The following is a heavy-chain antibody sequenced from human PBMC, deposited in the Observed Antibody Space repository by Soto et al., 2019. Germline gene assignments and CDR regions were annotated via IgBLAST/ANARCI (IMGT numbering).Heavy chain of an antibody. CDR3: ARCLHCSNGGRFDP. Sequence: QVQLQESGPGLVTPSGTLSLTCTVSGVSISSSNWWTWVRQAPGKGLEWIGEMYPSGGTTYNPALQNRATISVDNSKNHLSLTLTSVTAADTAVYYCARCLHCSNGGRFDPWGRGALVTVSS. CDR2: MYPSGGT. V-gene: IGHV4-4*02. J-gene: IGHJ5*02. CDR1: GVSISSSNW. D-gene: IGHD2-8*01.